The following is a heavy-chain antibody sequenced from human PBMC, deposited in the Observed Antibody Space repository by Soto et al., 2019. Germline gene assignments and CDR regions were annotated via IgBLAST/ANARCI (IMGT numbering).Heavy chain of an antibody. J-gene: IGHJ3*02. Sequence: QVQLQESGPGLVKPSQTLSLTCTVSGGSISSGDYYWSWIRQPPGKGLEWIGYIYYSGSTYYNPSLKSRVTISVDTSKNQFSLKLSSVTAADTAVYYCARDPTYCSGGSCTAGAFDIWGQGTMVTVSS. CDR1: GGSISSGDYY. D-gene: IGHD2-15*01. V-gene: IGHV4-30-4*01. CDR3: ARDPTYCSGGSCTAGAFDI. CDR2: IYYSGST.